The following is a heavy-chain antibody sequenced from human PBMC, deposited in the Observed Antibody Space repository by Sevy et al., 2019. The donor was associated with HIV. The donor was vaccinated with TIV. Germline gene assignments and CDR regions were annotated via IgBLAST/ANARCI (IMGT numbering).Heavy chain of an antibody. V-gene: IGHV4-38-2*02. CDR1: GYSISSGYL. J-gene: IGHJ3*01. CDR2: VDHTGNT. Sequence: SESLSLTCTVSGYSISSGYLWGWIRQPPGKGLEWIGSVDHTGNTYYNPSLKSRVTTSVDTSKNLFSLRLSSVTAADTPVYDSANFGRLLIINGDAFDVWGQGTMVTVSS. CDR3: ANFGRLLIINGDAFDV. D-gene: IGHD3-9*01.